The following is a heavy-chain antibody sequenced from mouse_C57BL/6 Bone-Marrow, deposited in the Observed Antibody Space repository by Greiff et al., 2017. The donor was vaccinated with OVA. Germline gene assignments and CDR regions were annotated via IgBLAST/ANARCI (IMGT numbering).Heavy chain of an antibody. CDR2: IRSGGSYT. J-gene: IGHJ2*01. Sequence: EVQLVEPGGDLVKPGGSLKLSCAASGFTFSSYGMSWVRQTPDQSLEWVATIRSGGSYTYYTDSVQGRFTLSRDNAKNTLYLQMSRLKSEDTDMYDGARREPLRRCGDYWGQGTTLTVSS. V-gene: IGHV5-6*01. CDR1: GFTFSSYG. CDR3: ARREPLRRCGDY.